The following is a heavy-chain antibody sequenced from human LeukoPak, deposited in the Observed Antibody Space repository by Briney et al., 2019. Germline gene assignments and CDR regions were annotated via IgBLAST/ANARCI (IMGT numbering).Heavy chain of an antibody. CDR2: IRYDGSNK. J-gene: IGHJ6*03. V-gene: IGHV3-30*02. CDR1: GFTFSSYG. Sequence: GGSLRLSCAASGFTFSSYGMHWVRQAPGKELEWVPFIRYDGSNKYYADSVKGRFTISRDNSKNTLYLQMNSLRAEDTAVYYCAKMGALYYYYYMDVWGKGTTVTVSS. CDR3: AKMGALYYYYYMDV. D-gene: IGHD1-26*01.